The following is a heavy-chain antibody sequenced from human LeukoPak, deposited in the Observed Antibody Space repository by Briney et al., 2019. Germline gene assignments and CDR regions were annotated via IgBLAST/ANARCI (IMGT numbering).Heavy chain of an antibody. V-gene: IGHV1-69*05. CDR2: IIPIFGTA. D-gene: IGHD1-26*01. CDR1: GGTFSSYA. J-gene: IGHJ5*02. Sequence: GASVKVSCKASGGTFSSYAISWVRQAPGQGLEWMGGIIPIFGTANYAQKFQGRVTITTDESTSTAYMELSSLRSEDTAVYYCARDEGYSGREVGYYNWFDPWGQGTLVTVSS. CDR3: ARDEGYSGREVGYYNWFDP.